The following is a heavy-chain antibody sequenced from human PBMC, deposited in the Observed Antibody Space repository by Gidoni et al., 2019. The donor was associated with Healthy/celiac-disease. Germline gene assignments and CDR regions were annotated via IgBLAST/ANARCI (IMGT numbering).Heavy chain of an antibody. CDR1: GFTVSSNY. J-gene: IGHJ4*02. CDR3: ARDSFAENISDY. CDR2: IYSGGST. V-gene: IGHV3-53*01. Sequence: EVQLVESGGGLIQPGGSLRLSCDAYGFTVSSNYMSWVRQAPGKGLEWVSVIYSGGSTYYADSVKGRFTISRDNSKNTLYLQMNSLRAEDTAVYYCARDSFAENISDYWGQGTLVTVSS.